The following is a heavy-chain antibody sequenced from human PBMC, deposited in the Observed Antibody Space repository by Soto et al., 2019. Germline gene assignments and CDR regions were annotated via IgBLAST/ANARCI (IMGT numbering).Heavy chain of an antibody. J-gene: IGHJ6*02. D-gene: IGHD2-2*01. CDR3: AREYCSSTSCYSYYYYGMDV. Sequence: ASVKVSCKASGYTFTSYDINWVRQATGQGLEWMGWMNPNSGNTGYAQKFQGRVTTTRNTSISTAYMEMNSLRAEDTAVYYCAREYCSSTSCYSYYYYGMDVWGQGTTVTVS. CDR2: MNPNSGNT. V-gene: IGHV1-8*01. CDR1: GYTFTSYD.